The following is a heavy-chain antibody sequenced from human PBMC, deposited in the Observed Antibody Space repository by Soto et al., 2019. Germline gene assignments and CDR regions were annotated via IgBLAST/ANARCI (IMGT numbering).Heavy chain of an antibody. CDR2: IWYDGSNK. CDR1: GFTFSSYG. V-gene: IGHV3-33*01. J-gene: IGHJ6*02. Sequence: GGSLRLSCAASGFTFSSYGMHWVRQAPGKGLEWVAVIWYDGSNKYYADSVKGRFTISRDNSKNTLYLQMNSLRAEDTAVYYCAREPLRYCDNGIDVWGQGATVTVSS. CDR3: AREPLRYCDNGIDV. D-gene: IGHD3-9*01.